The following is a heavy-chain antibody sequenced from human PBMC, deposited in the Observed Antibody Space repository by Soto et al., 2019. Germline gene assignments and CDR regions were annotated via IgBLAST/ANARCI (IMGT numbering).Heavy chain of an antibody. V-gene: IGHV1-8*01. CDR1: GYTFTSYD. D-gene: IGHD3-16*01. CDR2: MNPNSGNT. Sequence: ASAKVSCKASGYTFTSYDINWVRQATGQGLEWMGWMNPNSGNTGYAQKFQGRVTMTRNTSISTAYMELSSLKSDDTAVYYCARGGYYDNTWGKLSHHGLDVWGQGTSVTVSS. CDR3: ARGGYYDNTWGKLSHHGLDV. J-gene: IGHJ6*02.